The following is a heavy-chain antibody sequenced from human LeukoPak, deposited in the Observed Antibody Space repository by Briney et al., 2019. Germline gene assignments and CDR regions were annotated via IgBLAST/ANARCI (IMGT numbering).Heavy chain of an antibody. Sequence: KPSETLSLTCAVYGGSFSGYYWSWIRQPPGKGLEWSGEINHSGSTNYNPSLKSRVTISVDTSKNQFSLKLSSVTAADTAVYYCARGPRYGDYGRYFDLWGRGTLVTVSS. V-gene: IGHV4-34*01. J-gene: IGHJ2*01. CDR1: GGSFSGYY. CDR3: ARGPRYGDYGRYFDL. CDR2: INHSGST. D-gene: IGHD4-17*01.